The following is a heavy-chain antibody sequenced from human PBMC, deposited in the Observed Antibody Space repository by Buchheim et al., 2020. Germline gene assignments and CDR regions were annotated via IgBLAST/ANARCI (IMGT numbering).Heavy chain of an antibody. CDR2: INHRGST. CDR1: GGSFSGYY. Sequence: QVQLQQWGAGLLKPSETLSLTCAVYGGSFSGYYWSWIRQPPGKGLEWIGEINHRGSTNSNPSLKSRVTISVDTSKNQFSLKLSSVTAADTAVYYCARGRLLWFGELLYFGPWGQGTL. V-gene: IGHV4-34*01. J-gene: IGHJ5*02. CDR3: ARGRLLWFGELLYFGP. D-gene: IGHD3-10*01.